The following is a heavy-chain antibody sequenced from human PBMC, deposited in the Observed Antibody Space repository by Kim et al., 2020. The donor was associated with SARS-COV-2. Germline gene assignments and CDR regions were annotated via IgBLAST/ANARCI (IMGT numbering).Heavy chain of an antibody. V-gene: IGHV4-31*03. CDR3: ARGDGYNSVDY. Sequence: SETLSLTCTVSGGSISSGGYYWSWIRQHPGKGLEWIGYIYYSGSTYYNPSLKSRVTISVDTSKNQFSLKLSSVTAADTAVYYCARGDGYNSVDYWGQGTLVTVSS. CDR1: GGSISSGGYY. CDR2: IYYSGST. D-gene: IGHD5-12*01. J-gene: IGHJ4*02.